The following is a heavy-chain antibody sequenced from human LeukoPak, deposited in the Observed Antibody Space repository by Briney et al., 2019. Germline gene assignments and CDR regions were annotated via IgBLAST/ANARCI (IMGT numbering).Heavy chain of an antibody. CDR3: ARFGLGKHLEVAGIPFDI. V-gene: IGHV1-18*01. D-gene: IGHD6-19*01. J-gene: IGHJ3*02. CDR2: ISAYNGNT. Sequence: ASVKVSCKASGYSFTSNVISWVRQAPGQGLEWMGWISAYNGNTNYAQKLQGRVTMTTDTSTSIAYMELRSLRSDDTAVYYCARFGLGKHLEVAGIPFDIWGQGTMVTVSS. CDR1: GYSFTSNV.